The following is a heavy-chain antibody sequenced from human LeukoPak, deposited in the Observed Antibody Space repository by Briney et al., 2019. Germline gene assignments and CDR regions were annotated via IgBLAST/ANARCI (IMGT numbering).Heavy chain of an antibody. CDR1: GGSISSSNYL. D-gene: IGHD2-2*01. V-gene: IGHV4-39*01. Sequence: PSETLSLTCTVSGGSISSSNYLWGWIRQPPGKGLEWIGSIYYSGSTYHNPSFKSRVTISVDTSKNQFSLKLSSVTAADTAAYYCARHGLRYCSSTSCYPLNWFDPWGQGTLVTVSS. J-gene: IGHJ5*02. CDR2: IYYSGST. CDR3: ARHGLRYCSSTSCYPLNWFDP.